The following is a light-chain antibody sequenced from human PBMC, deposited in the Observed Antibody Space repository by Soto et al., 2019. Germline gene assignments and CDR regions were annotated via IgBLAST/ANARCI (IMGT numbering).Light chain of an antibody. J-gene: IGKJ1*01. CDR2: AAS. Sequence: DIQMTQSPSSLSASVGDRVTITCRASQTISNYLNWYQQKPGKAPKLLIYAASSLQSGVPPRFSGSGSVTDFNLTISSLQPEDFATYYCQQTYNTPPWTFGQGTKVDNK. V-gene: IGKV1-39*01. CDR1: QTISNY. CDR3: QQTYNTPPWT.